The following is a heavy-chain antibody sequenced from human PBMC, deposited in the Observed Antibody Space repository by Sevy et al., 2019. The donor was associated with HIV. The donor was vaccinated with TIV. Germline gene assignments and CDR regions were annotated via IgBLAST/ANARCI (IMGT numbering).Heavy chain of an antibody. Sequence: ASVKVSCKAYGYTFSDYYMHWVRQAPGQGLEWMAWINPNRGGTNYAHKFQGRVTMTRDTSISTAYMELSSLRSDDTAIHSCARGLSAYLLANGMDVWGQGTTVTVSS. V-gene: IGHV1-2*07. CDR3: ARGLSAYLLANGMDV. D-gene: IGHD2-21*01. CDR1: GYTFSDYY. J-gene: IGHJ6*02. CDR2: INPNRGGT.